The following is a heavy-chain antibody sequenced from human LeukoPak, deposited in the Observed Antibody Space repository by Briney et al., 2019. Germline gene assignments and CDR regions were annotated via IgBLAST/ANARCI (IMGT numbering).Heavy chain of an antibody. V-gene: IGHV3-30*04. J-gene: IGHJ4*02. CDR1: GFTFSSYA. D-gene: IGHD3-16*01. Sequence: GGSVRLSCAASGFTFSSYAMHWVRQAPGKGLEWVAVISYDGSNKYYADSVKGRFTISRDNSKNTLYLQMNSLRAEDTAVYYCARDLGAFDYWGQGTLVTVSS. CDR2: ISYDGSNK. CDR3: ARDLGAFDY.